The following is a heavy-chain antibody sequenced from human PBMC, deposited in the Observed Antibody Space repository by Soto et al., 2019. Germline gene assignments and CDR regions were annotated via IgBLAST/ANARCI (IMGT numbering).Heavy chain of an antibody. CDR2: SYYSGST. V-gene: IGHV4-59*01. CDR3: ARSDVYYDILTGYSSYGYFDL. CDR1: GGSISSYY. J-gene: IGHJ2*01. D-gene: IGHD3-9*01. Sequence: QVQLQESGPGLVKPSETLSLTCTVSGGSISSYYWSWIRQPPGKGLEWIGYSYYSGSTNHNPSLKRRVTISVDTSKNQLSLTLSSVTAADTAVYYCARSDVYYDILTGYSSYGYFDLWCRGTLVTVS.